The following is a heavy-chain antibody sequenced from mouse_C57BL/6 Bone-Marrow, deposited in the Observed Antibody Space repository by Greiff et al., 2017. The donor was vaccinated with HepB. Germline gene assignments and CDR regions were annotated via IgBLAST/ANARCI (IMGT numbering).Heavy chain of an antibody. CDR3: ARGGNFTWFAY. CDR1: GYTFTSYW. Sequence: VKLQQPGAELVMPGASVKLSCKASGYTFTSYWMHWVKQRPGQGLEWIGEIDPSDSYTNYNQKFKGKSTLTVDKSSSTAYMQLSSLTSEDSAVYYCARGGNFTWFAYWGQGTLVTVSA. CDR2: IDPSDSYT. J-gene: IGHJ3*01. V-gene: IGHV1-69*01.